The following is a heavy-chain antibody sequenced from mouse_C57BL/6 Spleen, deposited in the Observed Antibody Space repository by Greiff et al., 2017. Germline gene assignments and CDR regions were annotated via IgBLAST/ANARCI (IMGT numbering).Heavy chain of an antibody. CDR2: INPGSGGT. J-gene: IGHJ3*01. Sequence: VQGVESGAELVRPGTSVKVSCKASGYAFTNYLIEWVKQRPGQGLEWIGVINPGSGGTNYNEKFKGKATLTADKSSSTAYMQLSSLTSEDSAVYFCAREGYDAGFAYWGQGTLVTVSA. CDR1: GYAFTNYL. V-gene: IGHV1-54*01. D-gene: IGHD2-2*01. CDR3: AREGYDAGFAY.